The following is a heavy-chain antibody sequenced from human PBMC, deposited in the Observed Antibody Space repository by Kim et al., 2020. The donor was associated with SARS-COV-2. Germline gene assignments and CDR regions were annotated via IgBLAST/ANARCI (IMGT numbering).Heavy chain of an antibody. CDR2: IYYSGST. Sequence: SETLSLTCTVSGGSISSYYWSWIRQPPGKGLEWIGYIYYSGSTNYNPSLKSRVTISVDTSKNQFSLKLSSVTAADTAVYYCARISSSWYDGAFDIWGQGTMVTVSS. CDR1: GGSISSYY. D-gene: IGHD6-13*01. J-gene: IGHJ3*02. V-gene: IGHV4-59*08. CDR3: ARISSSWYDGAFDI.